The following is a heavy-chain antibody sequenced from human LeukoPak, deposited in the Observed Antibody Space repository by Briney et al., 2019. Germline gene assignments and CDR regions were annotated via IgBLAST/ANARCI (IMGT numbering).Heavy chain of an antibody. CDR1: GFTFDDYT. CDR2: ITWDGDST. V-gene: IGHV3-43*01. D-gene: IGHD6-19*01. Sequence: GGSLRLSCAASGFTFDDYTMHWVRQAPGKGLEWVSLITWDGDSTYYADSVKGRFTISRDNTKNSLYLQMNSLRAEDTAVYYCARGEPYSSGWSAFDYWGQGTLVTVSS. J-gene: IGHJ4*02. CDR3: ARGEPYSSGWSAFDY.